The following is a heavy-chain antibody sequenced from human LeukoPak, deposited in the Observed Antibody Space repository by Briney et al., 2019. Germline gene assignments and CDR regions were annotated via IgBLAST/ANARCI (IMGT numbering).Heavy chain of an antibody. CDR2: INPNSGGT. Sequence: ASVKVSCKASGYTFTGYYMHWVRQAPGQGLEWMGRINPNSGGTNYAQKFQGGVTMTRDTSISIAYMELSRLRSDDTAVYYCARRKKWELAENYFDYWGQGTLVTVSS. J-gene: IGHJ4*02. D-gene: IGHD1-26*01. CDR1: GYTFTGYY. CDR3: ARRKKWELAENYFDY. V-gene: IGHV1-2*06.